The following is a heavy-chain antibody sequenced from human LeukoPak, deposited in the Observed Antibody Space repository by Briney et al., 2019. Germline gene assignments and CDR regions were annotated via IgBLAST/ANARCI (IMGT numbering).Heavy chain of an antibody. CDR1: EFTFSSYG. CDR2: ISYDGNNK. CDR3: AKFYYGSGSYYNEYYFDY. Sequence: GGSLRLSCAASEFTFSSYGMHWVRQTPGKGLEWVAVISYDGNNKYYADSVKGRFTISRDNSKNTLYLQMNSLRAEDTAVYYCAKFYYGSGSYYNEYYFDYWGQGTLVTVSS. V-gene: IGHV3-30*18. D-gene: IGHD3-10*01. J-gene: IGHJ4*02.